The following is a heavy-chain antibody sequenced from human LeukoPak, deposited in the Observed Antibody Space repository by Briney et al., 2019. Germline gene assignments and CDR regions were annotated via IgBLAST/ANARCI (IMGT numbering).Heavy chain of an antibody. J-gene: IGHJ4*02. CDR2: IYYSGST. V-gene: IGHV4-59*01. Sequence: SETLSLTCAVTGGSISSYYWSWIRQPPGKGLEWIGYIYYSGSTNYKPSLMSRVTISVDTSKNQFSLKLSSVTAADTAVYYCARVMGYSIVATTYFDYWGQGTLVTVSS. CDR3: ARVMGYSIVATTYFDY. CDR1: GGSISSYY. D-gene: IGHD5-12*01.